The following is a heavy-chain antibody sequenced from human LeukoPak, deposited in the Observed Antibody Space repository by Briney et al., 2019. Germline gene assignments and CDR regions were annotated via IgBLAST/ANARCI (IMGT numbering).Heavy chain of an antibody. J-gene: IGHJ5*01. Sequence: ASVKVSSMATSRIRWVRQAPGQGLERMGWIGTYGGDTYYAQKFQGRITVTTDTSTSTVYMELRNLRSDDTAVYYCARDLWNFYDDSGYNRDFDSWGQGTLVTVSS. CDR2: IGTYGGDT. CDR3: ARDLWNFYDDSGYNRDFDS. CDR1: TSR. V-gene: IGHV1-18*01. D-gene: IGHD3-22*01.